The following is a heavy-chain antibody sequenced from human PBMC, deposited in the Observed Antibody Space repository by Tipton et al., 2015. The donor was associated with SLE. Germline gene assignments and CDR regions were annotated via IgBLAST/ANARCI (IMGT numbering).Heavy chain of an antibody. J-gene: IGHJ4*02. Sequence: LRLSCAASGFTFSDYYMSWIRQAPGKGLEWIGEINHSGSTNYNPSLKSRVTISVDASKNQFSLKLSSVTAADTAVYYCASQYYDFWSGYGGDYWGQGTLVTVSS. CDR2: INHSGST. CDR1: GFTFSDYY. CDR3: ASQYYDFWSGYGGDY. D-gene: IGHD3-3*01. V-gene: IGHV4-34*08.